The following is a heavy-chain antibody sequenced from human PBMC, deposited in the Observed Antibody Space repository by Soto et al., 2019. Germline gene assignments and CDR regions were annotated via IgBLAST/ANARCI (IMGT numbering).Heavy chain of an antibody. J-gene: IGHJ4*02. CDR1: GFTFSTYG. CDR3: AKGAESTSLYYFDY. V-gene: IGHV3-30*18. CDR2: ISSDGSEK. Sequence: QVQLVESGGGVVQPGRSLRLSCAASGFTFSTYGVHWVRQAPGKGLEWVAVISSDGSEKYYAGSVKGRVSISRDNSKSTLYLQMDSLRAEDTSVYYCAKGAESTSLYYFDYWGQGTLVTVSS. D-gene: IGHD2-2*01.